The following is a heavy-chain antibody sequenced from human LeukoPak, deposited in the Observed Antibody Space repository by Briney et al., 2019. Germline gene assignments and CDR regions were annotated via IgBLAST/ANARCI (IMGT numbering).Heavy chain of an antibody. CDR3: ANGDSGSYSFDY. D-gene: IGHD1-26*01. CDR2: ISYDVTNK. V-gene: IGHV3-30*18. CDR1: GFTFSSYA. Sequence: PGRSLRLSCAASGFTFSSYAMHWVRQAPGKGLEWVAIISYDVTNKFYADTVKGRFTISRDNSKNTLYLQMSSLRTEDTAVYYCANGDSGSYSFDYWGQGTLVTVSS. J-gene: IGHJ4*02.